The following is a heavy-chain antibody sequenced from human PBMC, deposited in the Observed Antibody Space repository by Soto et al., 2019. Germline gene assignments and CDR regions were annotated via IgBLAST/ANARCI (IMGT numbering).Heavy chain of an antibody. CDR1: GYTFTSSY. CDR3: ARGGGAHYRFDP. V-gene: IGHV1-18*01. CDR2: ISPDNGNT. D-gene: IGHD1-26*01. Sequence: ASVKVSCKASGYTFTSSYLSWVRQAPGRGLEWVGWISPDNGNTNYARKLQGRVTMTADTSTSTVYMELTSLRPDDTAVYYCARGGGAHYRFDPWGQGTLVTVSS. J-gene: IGHJ5*02.